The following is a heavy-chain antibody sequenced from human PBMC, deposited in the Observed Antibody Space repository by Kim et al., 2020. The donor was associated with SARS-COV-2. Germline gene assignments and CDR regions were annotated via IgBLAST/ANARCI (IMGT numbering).Heavy chain of an antibody. CDR2: IWSDGSNQ. D-gene: IGHD2-21*02. CDR3: ARDTGSSVVVTARLDY. V-gene: IGHV3-33*01. CDR1: GFTFNNHD. J-gene: IGHJ4*02. Sequence: GRSLRLSCAASGFTFNNHDMHWVRQAPGRGLEWVAVIWSDGSNQYYADSVKGRFTVSRDNSKNTLYLQMNSLRAEDTAIYYCARDTGSSVVVTARLDYWGQGTLVTVSS.